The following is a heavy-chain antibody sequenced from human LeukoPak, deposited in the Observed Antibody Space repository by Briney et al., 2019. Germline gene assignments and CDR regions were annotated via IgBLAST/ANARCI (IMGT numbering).Heavy chain of an antibody. J-gene: IGHJ4*02. CDR1: GFTFSSYE. Sequence: PGGSLRLSCAAPGFTFSSYEMNWVRQAPGKGLEWVSYISSSGSSYIYYADSVKGRFTISRDNAKNSLYLQMNSLRAEDTAVYYCARGSGSANNYFDYWGQGTLVTVSS. CDR3: ARGSGSANNYFDY. V-gene: IGHV3-21*05. D-gene: IGHD1-26*01. CDR2: ISSSGSSYI.